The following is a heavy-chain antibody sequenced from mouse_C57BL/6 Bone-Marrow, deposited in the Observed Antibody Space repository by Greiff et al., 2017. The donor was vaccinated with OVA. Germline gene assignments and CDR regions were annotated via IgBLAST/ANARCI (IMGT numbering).Heavy chain of an antibody. CDR2: ISYSGST. CDR1: GYSITSGYD. D-gene: IGHD1-1*01. CDR3: ARRAYGTSYAMDY. Sequence: EVQVVESGPGMVKPSQSLSLTCTVTGYSITSGYDWHWIRHFPGNKLEWMGYISYSGSTNYNPSLKSRISITHDTSKNHFFLKLNSVTTEDTATYYCARRAYGTSYAMDYWGQGTSVTVSS. J-gene: IGHJ4*01. V-gene: IGHV3-1*01.